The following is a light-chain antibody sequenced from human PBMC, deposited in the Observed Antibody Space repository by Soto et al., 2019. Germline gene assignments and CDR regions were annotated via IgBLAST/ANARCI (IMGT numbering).Light chain of an antibody. V-gene: IGLV1-47*02. CDR2: TSD. J-gene: IGLJ3*02. Sequence: QSVLTQPPSASGTPGQGVTRFCLGSNSNIGSHLVYWYQHLPGTTPKLLSFTSDQRPSGVPDRFSGSKSGTSASLAISGLRSEDEGDYYCATWDDSLSAWVFGGGTKLTVL. CDR1: NSNIGSHL. CDR3: ATWDDSLSAWV.